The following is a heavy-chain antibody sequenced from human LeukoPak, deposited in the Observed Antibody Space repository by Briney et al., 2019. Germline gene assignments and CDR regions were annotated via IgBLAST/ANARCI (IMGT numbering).Heavy chain of an antibody. Sequence: PGGSLRLSCAASGFIFSSYGMHWVRQAPGKGLEWVAFIRYDGSNTYYADSVKGRFTISRDNAKNSLYLQMNSLRAEDTAVYYCASYYYDSSGYYSGDYWGQGTLVTVSS. CDR2: IRYDGSNT. D-gene: IGHD3-22*01. J-gene: IGHJ4*02. CDR3: ASYYYDSSGYYSGDY. V-gene: IGHV3-30*02. CDR1: GFIFSSYG.